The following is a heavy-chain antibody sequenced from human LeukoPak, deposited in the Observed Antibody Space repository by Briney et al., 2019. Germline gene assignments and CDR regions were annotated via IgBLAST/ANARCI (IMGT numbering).Heavy chain of an antibody. J-gene: IGHJ3*02. CDR3: ASWDPQLGDAFDI. CDR2: ISYDGSYK. D-gene: IGHD3-16*01. CDR1: GFTFSTSG. V-gene: IGHV3-30*03. Sequence: GGSLRLSCAASGFTFSTSGMHWVRQSPGKGLEWMALISYDGSYKDFADSVQGRFTISRDNSKNTLYLQMNSLRPEDTAVYYCASWDPQLGDAFDIWGQGTMITVSS.